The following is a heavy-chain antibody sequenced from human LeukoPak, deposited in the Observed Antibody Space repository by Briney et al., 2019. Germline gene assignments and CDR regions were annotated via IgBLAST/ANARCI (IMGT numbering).Heavy chain of an antibody. D-gene: IGHD3-3*01. CDR2: MNRDGSEV. CDR3: ARGIDEWLYLNY. J-gene: IGHJ4*02. CDR1: GFPLAPFW. Sequence: GGSLRLSCAASGFPLAPFWMTWVRQAPGKGPEFVATMNRDGSEVAYGNSVRGRFTISRDNAKNSLYLQMYSLRAEDTAVYYCARGIDEWLYLNYWGQGALVTVSS. V-gene: IGHV3-7*04.